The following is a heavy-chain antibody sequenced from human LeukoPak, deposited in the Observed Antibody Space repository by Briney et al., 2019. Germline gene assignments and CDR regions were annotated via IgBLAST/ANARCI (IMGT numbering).Heavy chain of an antibody. J-gene: IGHJ4*02. CDR3: AKDFTPWAGLPRGSLDS. CDR1: GSTLKPYG. D-gene: IGHD1-14*01. Sequence: GGSLRLSCEASGSTLKPYGMHWARQAPGKGLEWVAVISYDGSFVNYADSVKGRFSIYRDNSKNTLYLQMNSLRDEDTAVYYCAKDFTPWAGLPRGSLDSWGQGTLVTVSS. CDR2: ISYDGSFV. V-gene: IGHV3-30*18.